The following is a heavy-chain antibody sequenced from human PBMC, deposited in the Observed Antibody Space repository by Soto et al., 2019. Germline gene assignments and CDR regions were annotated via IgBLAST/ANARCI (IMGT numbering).Heavy chain of an antibody. J-gene: IGHJ4*02. CDR2: ISGSGGST. V-gene: IGHV3-23*01. D-gene: IGHD2-2*01. CDR3: AKDPLLIIVVTAAIDY. CDR1: GFTFSSYA. Sequence: GGSLRLSWAAAGFTFSSYAMSWVRQAPGKGLEWFSAISGSGGSTYYADSVKGRFTSSRDNSKNTLYLQMNSLRAEDTAVSYCAKDPLLIIVVTAAIDYCRQGTLVTVSS.